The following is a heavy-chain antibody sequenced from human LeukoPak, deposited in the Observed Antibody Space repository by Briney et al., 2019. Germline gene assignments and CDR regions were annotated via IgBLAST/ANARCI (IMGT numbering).Heavy chain of an antibody. Sequence: SETLSLTCTVSGYSITSGYYWGWIRQPPGKGLEWIGNIYHSGSTYYNPSLKSRVTISVDTSKNQFSLRLNSVTAADTAVYYCAREWAYWGQGTLVTVCS. CDR1: GYSITSGYY. CDR3: AREWAY. J-gene: IGHJ4*02. V-gene: IGHV4-38-2*02. CDR2: IYHSGST.